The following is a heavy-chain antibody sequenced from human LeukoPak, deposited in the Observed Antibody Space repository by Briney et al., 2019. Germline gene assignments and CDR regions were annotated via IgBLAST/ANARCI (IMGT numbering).Heavy chain of an antibody. CDR3: ERGSQQHSR. Sequence: PGGSLRLSCAASGFTFTTYWMTWVRQAPGKGLEWVANIKQDGSDKYYVDSVKGRFTISRDNARKSVYLQMNSLRAEDTAVYYCERGSQQHSRWGQGTSVSVSS. V-gene: IGHV3-7*01. D-gene: IGHD1/OR15-1a*01. CDR2: IKQDGSDK. CDR1: GFTFTTYW. J-gene: IGHJ3*01.